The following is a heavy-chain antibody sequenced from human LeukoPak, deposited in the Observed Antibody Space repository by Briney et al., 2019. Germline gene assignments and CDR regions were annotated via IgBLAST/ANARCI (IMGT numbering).Heavy chain of an antibody. CDR1: GYTFTASY. Sequence: ASVKVSCKASGYTFTASYMHWVRQAPGQGLEWVGWISLNSGDTNYAQKFQGRVTMTRDTSISAAYMELSSLTFDDTAAYYCATPSGGSGRWGDNWFDPWGQGTLVTVSS. V-gene: IGHV1-2*02. CDR3: ATPSGGSGRWGDNWFDP. D-gene: IGHD3-10*01. J-gene: IGHJ5*02. CDR2: ISLNSGDT.